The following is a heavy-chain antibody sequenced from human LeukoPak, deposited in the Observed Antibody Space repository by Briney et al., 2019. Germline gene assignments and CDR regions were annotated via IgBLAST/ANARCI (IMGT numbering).Heavy chain of an antibody. V-gene: IGHV3-21*01. J-gene: IGHJ6*02. CDR1: GFTFSTHS. CDR2: ISTSSTYI. D-gene: IGHD1-14*01. CDR3: ARHEPVITLSSYYYGMDV. Sequence: PGGSLRLSCAASGFTFSTHSMNWVRQAPGKGLEWVSSISTSSTYIYYADSVKDRFTISRDNAKNSLYLQMNSLRAEDTAVYYCARHEPVITLSSYYYGMDVWGPGTTVTVSS.